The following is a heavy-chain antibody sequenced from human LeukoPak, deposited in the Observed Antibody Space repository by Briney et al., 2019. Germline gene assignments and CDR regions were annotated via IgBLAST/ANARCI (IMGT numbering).Heavy chain of an antibody. CDR3: AKGGGSRNFDY. CDR2: TSDSGDGT. V-gene: IGHV3-23*01. Sequence: GGSLRLSCAASGFTFSNYAMSWVRQAPGKGLEWVSLTSDSGDGTYYADSVKGSFTISRDNSKNTLDLQMNSLKAEDTAVYYCAKGGGSRNFDYWGQGTLVTVSS. CDR1: GFTFSNYA. J-gene: IGHJ4*02. D-gene: IGHD1-26*01.